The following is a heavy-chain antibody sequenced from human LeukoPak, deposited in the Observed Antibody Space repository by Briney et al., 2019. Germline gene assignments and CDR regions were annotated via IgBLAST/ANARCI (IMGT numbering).Heavy chain of an antibody. J-gene: IGHJ5*02. CDR2: ISSSSSTI. CDR3: ARDGLVGAYNWFDP. V-gene: IGHV3-48*04. CDR1: GFTFSSYS. D-gene: IGHD1-26*01. Sequence: PGRSLRLSCAASGFTFSSYSMNWVRQAPGKGLEWVSYISSSSSTIYYADSVKGRFTISKDNAKNSLYLQMNSLRAEDTAVYYCARDGLVGAYNWFDPWGQGTLVTVSS.